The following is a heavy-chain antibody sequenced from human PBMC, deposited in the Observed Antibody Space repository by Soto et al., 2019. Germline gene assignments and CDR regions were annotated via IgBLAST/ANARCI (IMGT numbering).Heavy chain of an antibody. Sequence: GGSLRLSCAASGFTFSSYSMNWVRQAPGKGLEWVSFISSSSSYIYYADSVKVRFTISRDNSKNSLYLQMHSLRVEDTAVYYCARDLKLRGLGHSHYGMHXWGQATTVTVS. CDR2: ISSSSSYI. CDR3: ARDLKLRGLGHSHYGMHX. V-gene: IGHV3-21*01. D-gene: IGHD3-16*01. J-gene: IGHJ6*02. CDR1: GFTFSSYS.